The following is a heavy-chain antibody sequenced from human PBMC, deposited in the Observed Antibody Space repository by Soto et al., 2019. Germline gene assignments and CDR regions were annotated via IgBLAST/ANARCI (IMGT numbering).Heavy chain of an antibody. Sequence: SETLSLTCAVSCGSISSGGYSWSWIRQPPGKGLEWIGYIYHSGSTYYNPSLKSRVTISVDRSKNQFSLKLSSVTAADTAVYYCARGYGSGRNDAFDIWGQGTMVTVSS. J-gene: IGHJ3*02. V-gene: IGHV4-30-2*01. CDR2: IYHSGST. CDR1: CGSISSGGYS. CDR3: ARGYGSGRNDAFDI. D-gene: IGHD3-10*01.